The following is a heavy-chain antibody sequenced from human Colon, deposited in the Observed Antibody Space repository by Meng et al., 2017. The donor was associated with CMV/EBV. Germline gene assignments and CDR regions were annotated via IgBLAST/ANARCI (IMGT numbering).Heavy chain of an antibody. CDR2: LIPMFGSP. Sequence: AEVKMPGSSVKHYCKASVSTVDTSTFNRGRQSPWQGLEWMGGLIPMFGSPSYSQKFRGRVTITADELEVNSLRSEDTAVYYCARGKQAGFDLWGQGTLVTVSS. CDR1: VSTVDTST. D-gene: IGHD6-13*01. V-gene: IGHV1-69*01. CDR3: ARGKQAGFDL. J-gene: IGHJ5*02.